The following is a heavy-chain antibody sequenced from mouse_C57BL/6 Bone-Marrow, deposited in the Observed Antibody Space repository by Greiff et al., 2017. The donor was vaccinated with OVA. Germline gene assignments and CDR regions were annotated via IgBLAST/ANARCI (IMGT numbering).Heavy chain of an antibody. D-gene: IGHD2-2*01. J-gene: IGHJ2*01. CDR3: ARAVWLRIFDY. Sequence: VQLVESDAELVKPGASVKISCKVSGYTFTDHTIHWMKQRPEQGLEWIGHIYPRDGSTKYNEKFKGKATLTADKSSSTAYMQLNSLTSEDSAVYFWARAVWLRIFDYWGQGTTLTVSS. CDR2: IYPRDGST. CDR1: GYTFTDHT. V-gene: IGHV1-78*01.